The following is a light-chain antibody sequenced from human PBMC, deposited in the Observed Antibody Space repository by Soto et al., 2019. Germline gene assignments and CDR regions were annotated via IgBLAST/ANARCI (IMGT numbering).Light chain of an antibody. CDR3: QQYGSSPRT. V-gene: IGKV3-20*01. Sequence: PGGRATLSCRASQSISSTYLAWYQQKPGQAPRLLIYGASSRATGIPDRFSGSGSGTDFTLTISRLEPEDFAVYYCQQYGSSPRTFGQGTKVDIK. J-gene: IGKJ1*01. CDR2: GAS. CDR1: QSISSTY.